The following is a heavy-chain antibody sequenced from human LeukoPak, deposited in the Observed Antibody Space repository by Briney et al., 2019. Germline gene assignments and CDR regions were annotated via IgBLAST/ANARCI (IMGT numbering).Heavy chain of an antibody. Sequence: GGSLRLSCAASGFTFSDHYMDWVRQAPGKGLEWVGRIRNKANSYTTEYAASVKGRFTISRDDSKNSLCVQMNSLKTEDMAVYYCRFVVVTGQFDYWGQGTLVTVSS. D-gene: IGHD2-21*02. CDR3: RFVVVTGQFDY. CDR2: IRNKANSYTT. CDR1: GFTFSDHY. J-gene: IGHJ4*02. V-gene: IGHV3-72*01.